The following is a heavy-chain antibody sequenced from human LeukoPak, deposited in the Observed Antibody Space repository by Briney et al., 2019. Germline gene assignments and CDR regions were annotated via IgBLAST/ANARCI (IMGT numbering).Heavy chain of an antibody. J-gene: IGHJ3*02. CDR1: GGSFSGYY. CDR3: ARLDGSGSYYKRAFDI. CDR2: INHSGST. V-gene: IGHV4-34*01. D-gene: IGHD3-10*01. Sequence: SETLSLTCAVYGGSFSGYYRSWIRQPPGKGLEWIGEINHSGSTNYNPSLKSRVTISVDTSKNQFSLKLSSVTAADTAVYYCARLDGSGSYYKRAFDIWGQGTMVTVSS.